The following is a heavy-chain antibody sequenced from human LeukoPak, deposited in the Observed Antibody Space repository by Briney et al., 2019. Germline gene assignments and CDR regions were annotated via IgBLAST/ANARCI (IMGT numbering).Heavy chain of an antibody. CDR1: GYTFTGYY. Sequence: GASVKVSCKASGYTFTGYYMHWVRQAPGQGLEWMGRINPNSGGTNYAQKFQGRVTMTRDTSISTAYMELSRLRSDDTAVYYCARVGSYDFWSGYFYYFDYWGQGTLVTVSS. D-gene: IGHD3-3*01. J-gene: IGHJ4*02. CDR3: ARVGSYDFWSGYFYYFDY. CDR2: INPNSGGT. V-gene: IGHV1-2*06.